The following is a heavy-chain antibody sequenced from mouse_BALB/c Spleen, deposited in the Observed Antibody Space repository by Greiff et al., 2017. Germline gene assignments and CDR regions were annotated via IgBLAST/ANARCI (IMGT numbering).Heavy chain of an antibody. CDR2: IDPANGNT. CDR3: ATSYYGSSYAMDY. CDR1: GFNIKDTY. D-gene: IGHD1-1*01. Sequence: EVKLQESGAELVKPGASVKLSCTASGFNIKDTYMHWVKQRPEQGLEWIGRIDPANGNTKYDPKFQGKATITADTSSNTAYLQLSSLTSEDTAVYYCATSYYGSSYAMDYWGQGTSVTVSS. J-gene: IGHJ4*01. V-gene: IGHV14-3*02.